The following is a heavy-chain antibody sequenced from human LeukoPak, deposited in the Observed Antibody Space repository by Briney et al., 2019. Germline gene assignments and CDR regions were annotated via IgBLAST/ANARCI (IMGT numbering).Heavy chain of an antibody. CDR3: ARGQVPGLSPEGLYYYYYYMDV. CDR2: INHSGST. CDR1: GGSFSGYY. J-gene: IGHJ6*03. D-gene: IGHD2/OR15-2a*01. Sequence: SETLSLTCAVCGGSFSGYYWSWIRQPPGKGLEWIGEINHSGSTNYNPSLKSRVTISVDTSKDQFSLKLSSVTAADTAVYYCARGQVPGLSPEGLYYYYYYMDVWGKGTTVTVSS. V-gene: IGHV4-34*01.